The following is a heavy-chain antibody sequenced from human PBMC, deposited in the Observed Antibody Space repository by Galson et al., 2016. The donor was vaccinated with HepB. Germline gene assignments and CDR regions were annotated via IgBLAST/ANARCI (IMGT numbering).Heavy chain of an antibody. CDR2: IRKSASST. CDR1: GFSFSDYT. CDR3: ARDGLHCGTDCWGH. D-gene: IGHD2-21*02. V-gene: IGHV3-21*01. Sequence: SLRLSCAASGFSFSDYTMNWVRQPPGKGLEWVSSIRKSASSTFYADSVKGRFTISRDNAKKSVDLLMNSLRAEDTAVYYCARDGLHCGTDCWGHWGKGILVIVSS. J-gene: IGHJ4*02.